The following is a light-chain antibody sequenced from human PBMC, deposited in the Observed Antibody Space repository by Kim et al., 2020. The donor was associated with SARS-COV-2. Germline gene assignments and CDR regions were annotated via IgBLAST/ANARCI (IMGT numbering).Light chain of an antibody. Sequence: EIVLTQSPGTLSLSPGERATLSCRASQSIRRSYLAWYQQKPGQTPRPLIYGASNRATDIPDRFSGTGSGTDFILTINRLEPEDFAVYYCQLYYGSPYTFGQGPKLEI. J-gene: IGKJ2*01. CDR3: QLYYGSPYT. V-gene: IGKV3-20*01. CDR1: QSIRRSY. CDR2: GAS.